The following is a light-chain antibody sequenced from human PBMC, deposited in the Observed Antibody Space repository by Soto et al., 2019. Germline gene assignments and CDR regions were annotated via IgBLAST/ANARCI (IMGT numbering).Light chain of an antibody. CDR1: QTISTW. CDR2: DAS. J-gene: IGKJ4*01. Sequence: QSPYTMTTSVGDRVTITCRASQTISTWLAWYQQKPGKAPKLLIYDASSLQGGVPSRFSGSGSGTEFTLTISSLQPEDFATYYCLQHNSYPLTSGGGTKA. CDR3: LQHNSYPLT. V-gene: IGKV1-5*01.